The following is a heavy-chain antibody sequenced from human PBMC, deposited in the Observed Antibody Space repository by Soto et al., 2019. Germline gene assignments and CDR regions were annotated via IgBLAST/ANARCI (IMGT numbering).Heavy chain of an antibody. CDR1: GFTFSSYA. Sequence: GGSLRLSFAASGFTFSSYAMSWVRQAPGKGLEWVSAISGSGGSTYYADSVKGRFTISRDNSKNTLYLQMNSLRAEDTAVYYCAKGSGSYYFAYYYYGMDVWGQGTTVTVSS. V-gene: IGHV3-23*01. J-gene: IGHJ6*02. CDR3: AKGSGSYYFAYYYYGMDV. CDR2: ISGSGGST. D-gene: IGHD3-10*01.